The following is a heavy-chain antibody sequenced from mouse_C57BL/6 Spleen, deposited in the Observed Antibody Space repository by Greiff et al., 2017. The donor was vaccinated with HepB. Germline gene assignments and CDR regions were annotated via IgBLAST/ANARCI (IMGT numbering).Heavy chain of an antibody. CDR2: IYPGNSDT. J-gene: IGHJ4*01. V-gene: IGHV1-5*01. D-gene: IGHD1-1*01. CDR1: GYTFTSYW. CDR3: TRSELRSYYAMDY. Sequence: EVQLQQSGTVLARPGASVKMSCKTSGYTFTSYWMHWVKQRPGQGLEWIGAIYPGNSDTSYNQKFKGKAKLTAVTSASTAYMELSSLTNEDSAVYYCTRSELRSYYAMDYWGQGTSVTVSS.